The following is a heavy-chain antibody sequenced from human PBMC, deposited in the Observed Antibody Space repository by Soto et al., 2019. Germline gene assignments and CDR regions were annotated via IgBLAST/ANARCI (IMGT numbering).Heavy chain of an antibody. V-gene: IGHV1-69*01. J-gene: IGHJ6*02. D-gene: IGHD4-4*01. CDR1: GGTFSNYA. CDR3: ARVMTVTPVGYYGMDV. Sequence: QVQLVQSGAEVKKPGSSVKVSCKASGGTFSNYAISWVRQAPGQGLAWMGGITPIFGTTTYAQRLQVRVTVTADEPSTTAHMELSRLRSEDTAVYYCARVMTVTPVGYYGMDVWGQGATVTVSS. CDR2: ITPIFGTT.